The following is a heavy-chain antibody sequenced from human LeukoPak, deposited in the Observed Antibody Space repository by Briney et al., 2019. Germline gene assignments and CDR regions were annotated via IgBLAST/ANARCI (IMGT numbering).Heavy chain of an antibody. CDR1: GFTFSSYG. Sequence: GDSLRLSCAASGFTFSSYGIHWVRQAPGKGLEWVAFIRYDGSNKYHADSVKGRFTISRDNSKNTLYLQMNSLRAEDTAVYYCAKDPSYGDYGLFDYWGQGTLVTVSS. J-gene: IGHJ4*02. CDR2: IRYDGSNK. V-gene: IGHV3-30*02. CDR3: AKDPSYGDYGLFDY. D-gene: IGHD4-17*01.